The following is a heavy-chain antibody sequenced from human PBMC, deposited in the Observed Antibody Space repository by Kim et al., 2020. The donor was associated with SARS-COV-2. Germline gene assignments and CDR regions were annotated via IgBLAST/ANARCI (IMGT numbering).Heavy chain of an antibody. V-gene: IGHV4-34*01. Sequence: SETLSLTCAVYGGSFSGYYWSWIRQPPGKGLEWIGEINHSGSTNYNPSLKSRVTISVDTSKNQFSLKLSSVTAADTAVYYCARPSRGLLWFGELSLAFDIWGQGTMVTVSS. CDR2: INHSGST. CDR1: GGSFSGYY. J-gene: IGHJ3*02. D-gene: IGHD3-10*01. CDR3: ARPSRGLLWFGELSLAFDI.